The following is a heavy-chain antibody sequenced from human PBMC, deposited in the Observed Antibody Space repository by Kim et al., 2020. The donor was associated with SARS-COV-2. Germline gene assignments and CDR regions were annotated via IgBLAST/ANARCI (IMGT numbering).Heavy chain of an antibody. CDR2: IIPMVGLP. CDR3: ARPAGGCGDALDY. CDR1: GETFSSYN. D-gene: IGHD3-10*01. J-gene: IGHJ4*02. V-gene: IGHV1-69*02. Sequence: SVKVSCKVFGETFSSYNINWVRQAPGQGLEWMGRIIPMVGLPDYAQKFQGRVTIIADRSTSTVYMDVRGLRSEDTAVYYCARPAGGCGDALDYWGQGTLVTVSS.